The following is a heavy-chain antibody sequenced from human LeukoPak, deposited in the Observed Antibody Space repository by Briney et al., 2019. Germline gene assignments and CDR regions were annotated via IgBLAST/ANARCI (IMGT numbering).Heavy chain of an antibody. CDR1: GFTFGDYA. V-gene: IGHV3-9*01. D-gene: IGHD2-15*01. J-gene: IGHJ4*02. CDR3: AKRAGYCSGGSCFFDY. CDR2: ISWNSGSI. Sequence: GGSLRLSCAASGFTFGDYAMHWVRQAPGKGLEWVSGISWNSGSIGYADSVKGRFTISRDNAKNSLYLQMNSLRAEDTALYYCAKRAGYCSGGSCFFDYWGQGTLVTVSS.